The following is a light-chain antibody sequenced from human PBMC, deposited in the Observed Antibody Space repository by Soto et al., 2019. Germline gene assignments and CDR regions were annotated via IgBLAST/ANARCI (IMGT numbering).Light chain of an antibody. CDR1: QNVTSSY. Sequence: EIVVTQSPDTLSLSPGERAALSCRASQNVTSSYLAWHQKKPGQAPRLLIYGASRRETGVRDRFSGSGAGTECTRAISRLEPEDVAVDYCQQRSNWPWTFGQGTKVDNK. V-gene: IGKV3D-20*02. CDR3: QQRSNWPWT. CDR2: GAS. J-gene: IGKJ1*01.